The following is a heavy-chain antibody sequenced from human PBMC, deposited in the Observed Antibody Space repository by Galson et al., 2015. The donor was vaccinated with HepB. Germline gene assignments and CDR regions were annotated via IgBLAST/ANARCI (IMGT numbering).Heavy chain of an antibody. V-gene: IGHV4-4*02. J-gene: IGHJ5*02. CDR1: GGSISSRDW. Sequence: LSLTCAVSGGSISSRDWWTWVRQPPGEGLEWIGEIYHSGSSNYNPSLKTRVTISVDKSKNQFSLKLSSVTAADTAVYYCARGIVGATTGYFDPWGQGTLVTVSS. CDR2: IYHSGSS. CDR3: ARGIVGATTGYFDP. D-gene: IGHD1-26*01.